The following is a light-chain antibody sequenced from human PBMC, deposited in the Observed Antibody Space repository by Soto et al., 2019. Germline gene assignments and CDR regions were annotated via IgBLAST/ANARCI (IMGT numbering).Light chain of an antibody. V-gene: IGLV2-14*01. Sequence: SVLTQPASVSGSPGQSITISCTGTSSDIGGYDYVSWYQQHPGKAPRVMIFEVNRRPSGVSSRFSGSKSGNTASLTISGLQAEDEADYYCNSYTSSYTLVFGGGTQLTVL. J-gene: IGLJ3*02. CDR3: NSYTSSYTLV. CDR1: SSDIGGYDY. CDR2: EVN.